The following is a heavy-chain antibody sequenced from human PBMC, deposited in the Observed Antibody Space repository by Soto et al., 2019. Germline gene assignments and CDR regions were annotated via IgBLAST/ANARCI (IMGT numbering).Heavy chain of an antibody. V-gene: IGHV1-69*13. D-gene: IGHD4-17*01. J-gene: IGHJ6*02. CDR3: ASTDTVTTPYYYGMDV. CDR2: IIPIFGTA. Sequence: SVKVSCKASGGTFSSYAISWVRQAPGQGLEWMGGIIPIFGTANYAQKFQGRVTITADESTSTAYMELSSLRSEDTAVYYCASTDTVTTPYYYGMDVWGQGTTVTVSS. CDR1: GGTFSSYA.